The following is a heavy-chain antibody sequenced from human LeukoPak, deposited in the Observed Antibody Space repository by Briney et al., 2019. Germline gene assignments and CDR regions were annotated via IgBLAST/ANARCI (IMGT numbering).Heavy chain of an antibody. V-gene: IGHV3-48*01. J-gene: IGHJ4*02. CDR2: ISSSSTI. CDR3: ARDRGPYCSGGSCYNY. D-gene: IGHD2-15*01. Sequence: GGSLRLSCAASGFTFSSYSMNWVRQAPGKGLEWVSYISSSSTIYYADSVKGRFTISRDNAKNSLYLQMNSLRAEDTAVYYCARDRGPYCSGGSCYNYWGQGTLVTVSS. CDR1: GFTFSSYS.